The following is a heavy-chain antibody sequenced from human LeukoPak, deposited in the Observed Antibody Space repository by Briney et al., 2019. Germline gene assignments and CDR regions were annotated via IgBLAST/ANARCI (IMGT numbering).Heavy chain of an antibody. Sequence: ASVKVSCKASGYTFTSYDINWVRQSTGQGLEWMGWMNPNSGNTGYAQKFQDRVTMTRNTSISTAYMELSSLRSEDTAVYYCARKYRTSNWFDPWGQGTLATVSS. J-gene: IGHJ5*02. CDR1: GYTFTSYD. D-gene: IGHD2-8*01. V-gene: IGHV1-8*01. CDR3: ARKYRTSNWFDP. CDR2: MNPNSGNT.